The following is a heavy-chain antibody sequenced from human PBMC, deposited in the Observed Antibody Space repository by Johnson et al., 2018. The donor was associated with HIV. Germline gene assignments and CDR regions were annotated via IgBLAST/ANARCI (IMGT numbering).Heavy chain of an antibody. CDR1: GFTFSDYP. V-gene: IGHV3-30-3*01. J-gene: IGHJ3*02. D-gene: IGHD5-24*01. CDR3: ARDGPWLQSQRDAFDI. CDR2: ISYDGSNK. Sequence: VQLVESGGGLVQPGGSLRLSCAASGFTFSDYPMHWVSQAPGQGLEWVAVISYDGSNKYYADSVKGRFTISRDNSKNTLFLQMNSLRAEDTAVYYCARDGPWLQSQRDAFDIWGQGTMVTVSS.